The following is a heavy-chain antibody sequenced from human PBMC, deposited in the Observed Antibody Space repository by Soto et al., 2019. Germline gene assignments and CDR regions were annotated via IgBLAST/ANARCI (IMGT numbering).Heavy chain of an antibody. CDR3: ARIGYCRSTTCHPAETFDY. CDR1: GGTFSSYT. V-gene: IGHV1-69*02. CDR2: IIPILDLT. D-gene: IGHD2-2*01. Sequence: QVHLVQSGAEVKKPGSSVKVSCKTSGGTFSSYTISWVRQAPGQGLEWMGRIIPILDLTNYAQKFQGRVTITADKFTSTAYMELYSLRSEDTAMYYCARIGYCRSTTCHPAETFDYWGQGTLVTVSS. J-gene: IGHJ4*02.